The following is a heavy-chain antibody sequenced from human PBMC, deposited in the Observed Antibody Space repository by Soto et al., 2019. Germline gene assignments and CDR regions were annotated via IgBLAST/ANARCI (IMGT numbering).Heavy chain of an antibody. CDR3: ARRLRQNKEDAFDI. CDR2: IYSGGST. V-gene: IGHV3-66*04. CDR1: GFTVSSNY. D-gene: IGHD5-12*01. J-gene: IGHJ3*02. Sequence: EVQLVESGGGLVQPGGSLRLSCAASGFTVSSNYMSWVRQAPGKGLEWVSVIYSGGSTYHADSVKGRFTISRDNSKNTLYLQMNSLRAEDTAVYYCARRLRQNKEDAFDIWGQGTMVTVSS.